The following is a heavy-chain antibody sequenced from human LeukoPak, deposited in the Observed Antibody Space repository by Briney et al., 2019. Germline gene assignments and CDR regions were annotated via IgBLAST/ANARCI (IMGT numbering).Heavy chain of an antibody. Sequence: SETLSLTCTVSGGSISSYYWSWIRQPPGKGLEWIGYIYYSGSTNYNPSLKSRVTISVDTSKNQFSLKLSSVTAADTAVYYCARARGLYYYYYMDVWGKGTTVTVSS. CDR2: IYYSGST. J-gene: IGHJ6*03. V-gene: IGHV4-59*01. CDR3: ARARGLYYYYYMDV. D-gene: IGHD3-16*01. CDR1: GGSISSYY.